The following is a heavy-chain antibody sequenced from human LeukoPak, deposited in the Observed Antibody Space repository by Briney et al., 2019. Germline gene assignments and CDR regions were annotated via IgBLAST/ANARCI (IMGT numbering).Heavy chain of an antibody. CDR3: ARDQKEIGQLDSDYAFDI. V-gene: IGHV3-21*01. CDR2: ISSSSSYI. CDR1: GFTFSSYS. J-gene: IGHJ3*02. Sequence: GGSLRLSCAASGFTFSSYSMNWVRQAPGKGLEWVSSISSSSSYIYYADSVKGRFTISRDNAKNSLCLQMNSLRAEDTAVYYCARDQKEIGQLDSDYAFDIWGQGTMVTVSS. D-gene: IGHD3-16*01.